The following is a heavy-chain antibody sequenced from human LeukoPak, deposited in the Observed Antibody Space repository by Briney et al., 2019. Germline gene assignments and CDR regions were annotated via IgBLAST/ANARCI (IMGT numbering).Heavy chain of an antibody. CDR1: GGSVSSVNYY. CDR3: ARDCSGGSCYDY. V-gene: IGHV4-61*02. J-gene: IGHJ4*02. CDR2: ISARGST. D-gene: IGHD2-15*01. Sequence: SQTLSLNCTVYGGSVSSVNYYWSSIRQPPGKGLELIGRISARGSTNYNPSLKSRVSISVDTSKNQFSLKLSSVTAADTAVYYCARDCSGGSCYDYWGQGTLVTVSS.